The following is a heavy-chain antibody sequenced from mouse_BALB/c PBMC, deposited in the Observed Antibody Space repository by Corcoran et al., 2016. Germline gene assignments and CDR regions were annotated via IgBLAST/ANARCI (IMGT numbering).Heavy chain of an antibody. D-gene: IGHD1-2*01. Sequence: QVTLKESGPGILQPSQTLSLTCSFSGFSLSTSGMGVSWIRQPSGKGLEWLAHIYWDDDKRYNPSLKSRLTISKDTSRNQVFLKSTSVDTADTATYYCARRATALMDYWGQGTSVTVSS. J-gene: IGHJ4*01. CDR3: ARRATALMDY. CDR1: GFSLSTSGMG. V-gene: IGHV8-12*01. CDR2: IYWDDDK.